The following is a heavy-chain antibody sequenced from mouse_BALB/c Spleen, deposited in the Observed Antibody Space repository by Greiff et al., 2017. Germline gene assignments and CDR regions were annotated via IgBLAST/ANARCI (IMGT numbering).Heavy chain of an antibody. V-gene: IGHV1-54*01. Sequence: QVQLKESGAELVRPGTSVKVSCKASGYAFTNYLIEWVKQRPGQGLEWIGVINPGSGGTNYNEKFKGKATLTADKSSSTAYMQLSSLTSDDSAVYFCARSYYAMDYWGQGTSVTVSS. CDR1: GYAFTNYL. CDR3: ARSYYAMDY. J-gene: IGHJ4*01. CDR2: INPGSGGT.